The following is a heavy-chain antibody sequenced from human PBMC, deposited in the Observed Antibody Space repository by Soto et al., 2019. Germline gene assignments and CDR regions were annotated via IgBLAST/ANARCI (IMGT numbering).Heavy chain of an antibody. J-gene: IGHJ6*02. D-gene: IGHD6-6*01. V-gene: IGHV4-61*01. CDR1: GGSVSSGSYY. Sequence: SETLSLTCTVSGGSVSSGSYYWSWIRQPPGKGLEWIGYIYYSGSTNYNPSLKSRVTISVDTSKNQFSLKLSSVTAADTAVYYCASDRIADRPGYYYGMDVWGQGTTVTVSS. CDR2: IYYSGST. CDR3: ASDRIADRPGYYYGMDV.